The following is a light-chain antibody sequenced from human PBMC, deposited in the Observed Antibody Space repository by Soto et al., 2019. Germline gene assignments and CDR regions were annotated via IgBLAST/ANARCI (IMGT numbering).Light chain of an antibody. Sequence: AIQLTQSLSSLSASVGVSVIITFRASQGIRSALGWYQQKPGKAPKLLIYDASSLESGVSSRFSGSGSGTEFTLTISSLQPDDFATYYCQQYNSYSTFGQGTKVDIK. CDR3: QQYNSYST. CDR1: QGIRSA. J-gene: IGKJ1*01. V-gene: IGKV1-13*02. CDR2: DAS.